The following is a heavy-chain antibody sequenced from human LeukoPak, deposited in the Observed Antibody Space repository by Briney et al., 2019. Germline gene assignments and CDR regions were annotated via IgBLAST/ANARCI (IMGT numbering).Heavy chain of an antibody. D-gene: IGHD2-15*01. CDR1: GFTISSSY. V-gene: IGHV3-66*01. CDR2: IYGGGGT. J-gene: IGHJ4*02. Sequence: GGSLRLSCAASGFTISSSYMSWVRQAPGKGLEWVSLIYGGGGTNYADSVKGRFTISRDNAKNSLYLQMNSLRAEDTAVYYCARDRARVVSTNFDYWGQGALVTVSS. CDR3: ARDRARVVSTNFDY.